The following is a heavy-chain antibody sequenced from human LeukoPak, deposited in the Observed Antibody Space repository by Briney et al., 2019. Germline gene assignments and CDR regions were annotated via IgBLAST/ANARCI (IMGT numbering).Heavy chain of an antibody. D-gene: IGHD3-10*01. CDR1: GFTFSSYA. V-gene: IGHV3-43*01. CDR2: ISWDGGST. Sequence: GGSLRLSCAASGFTFSSYAMSWVRQAPGKGLEWVSLISWDGGSTYYADSVKGRFTISRDNSKNSLYLQMNSLRTEDTALYYCARGDFDYWGQGTLVTVSS. CDR3: ARGDFDY. J-gene: IGHJ4*02.